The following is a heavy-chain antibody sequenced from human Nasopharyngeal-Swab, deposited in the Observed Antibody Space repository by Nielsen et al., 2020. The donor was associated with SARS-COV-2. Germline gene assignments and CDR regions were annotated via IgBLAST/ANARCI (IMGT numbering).Heavy chain of an antibody. CDR3: ARGGMGYFDSSNDL. V-gene: IGHV3-7*01. CDR2: IKQDGGEK. D-gene: IGHD3-22*01. J-gene: IGHJ4*02. Sequence: GESLKISCAASGFTFSNYWMSWVRQAPGKGLEWVANIKQDGGEKNYVDSVKGRFTISRDNAKNSLYLQMNSLRVEDTAVYYCARGGMGYFDSSNDLWGQGTLVTVSS. CDR1: GFTFSNYW.